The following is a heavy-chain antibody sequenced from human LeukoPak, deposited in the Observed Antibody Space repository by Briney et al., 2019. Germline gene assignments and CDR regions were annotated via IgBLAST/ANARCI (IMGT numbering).Heavy chain of an antibody. D-gene: IGHD4-17*01. Sequence: ASVKVSCKASGYTFTGYYLHWVRQAPGQVLEWMGWINPSSGGTNYAQKFQGRVTMTRDTSISTAYMELSRLTSDDTALYYCARVVDGYDYGDDYWGQGSLVTVSS. CDR1: GYTFTGYY. V-gene: IGHV1-2*02. CDR3: ARVVDGYDYGDDY. J-gene: IGHJ4*02. CDR2: INPSSGGT.